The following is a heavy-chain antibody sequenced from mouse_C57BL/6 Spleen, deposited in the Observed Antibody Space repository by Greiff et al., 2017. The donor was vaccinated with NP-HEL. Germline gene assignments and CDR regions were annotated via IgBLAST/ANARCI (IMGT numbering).Heavy chain of an antibody. CDR3: TRYYGSTLAWFAD. J-gene: IGHJ3*01. CDR1: GYTFTDYE. Sequence: QVQLQQSGAELVRPGASVTLSCKASGYTFTDYEMHWVKQTPVHGLEWIGAIDPETGGTAYNQKFKGKAILTADKSSSTAYMELRSLTSEDSAVYYCTRYYGSTLAWFADWGQGTLVTVSA. D-gene: IGHD1-1*01. CDR2: IDPETGGT. V-gene: IGHV1-15*01.